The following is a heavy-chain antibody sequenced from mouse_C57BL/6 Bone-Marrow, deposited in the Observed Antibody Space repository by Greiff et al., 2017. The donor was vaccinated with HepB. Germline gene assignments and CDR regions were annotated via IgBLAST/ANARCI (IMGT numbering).Heavy chain of an antibody. CDR2: ISSGGSYT. V-gene: IGHV5-6*01. D-gene: IGHD2-4*01. CDR3: ARWDYDGSHYMDY. CDR1: GFTFSSYG. Sequence: DVQLVESGGDLVKPGGSLKLSCAASGFTFSSYGMSWVRQTPDKRLEWVATISSGGSYTYYPDSVKGRFTISRDNAKNTLYLQMSSLKSEDTAMYYCARWDYDGSHYMDYWGQGTSVTVSS. J-gene: IGHJ4*01.